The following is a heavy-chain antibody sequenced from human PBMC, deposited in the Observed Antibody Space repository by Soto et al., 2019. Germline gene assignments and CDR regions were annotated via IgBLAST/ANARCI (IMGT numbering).Heavy chain of an antibody. CDR2: INHSGST. J-gene: IGHJ4*01. CDR1: GLSFSGYY. V-gene: IGHV4-34*01. D-gene: IGHD3-10*01. Sequence: XETLGLTCSVDGLSFSGYYWSWIRQPPGKGLEWIGEINHSGSTNYNPSLKSRVTISVDTSKNQFSLKLSSVTAADTAVYYCARSSSGSYYNHFDYWGHGHLVTVSS. CDR3: ARSSSGSYYNHFDY.